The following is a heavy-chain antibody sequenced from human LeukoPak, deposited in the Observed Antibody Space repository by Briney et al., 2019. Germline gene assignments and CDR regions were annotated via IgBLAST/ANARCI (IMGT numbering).Heavy chain of an antibody. CDR1: GGSISRTNW. Sequence: ETLSLTCDVSGGSISRTNWWSWVRQAPGTGLEWVSALSGSGGNSYYADSVKGRFTISRDNSKNTLYLQMNSVRAEDTARYYCAKVAALCTSTSCVRGGFDYWGQGTLVTVSS. CDR2: LSGSGGNS. D-gene: IGHD2-2*01. J-gene: IGHJ4*02. V-gene: IGHV3-23*01. CDR3: AKVAALCTSTSCVRGGFDY.